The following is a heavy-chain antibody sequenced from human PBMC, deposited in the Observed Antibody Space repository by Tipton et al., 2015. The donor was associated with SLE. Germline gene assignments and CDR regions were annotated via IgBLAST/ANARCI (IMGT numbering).Heavy chain of an antibody. CDR3: ARGSGDYVFDY. CDR2: INHSGST. D-gene: IGHD2-21*02. CDR1: GGSFSGYY. Sequence: LRLSCAVYGGSFSGYYWSWIRQPPGKGLEWIGEINHSGSTNYNPSLKSRVTISVDTSKNQFSLKLSSVTAEDTAVYYCARGSGDYVFDYWGQGTLVTVSS. V-gene: IGHV4-34*01. J-gene: IGHJ4*02.